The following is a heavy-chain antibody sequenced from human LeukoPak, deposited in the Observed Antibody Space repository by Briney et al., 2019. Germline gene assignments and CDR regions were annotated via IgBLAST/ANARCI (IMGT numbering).Heavy chain of an antibody. D-gene: IGHD3-10*01. CDR1: GDSVSSNSAA. J-gene: IGHJ6*03. CDR3: ARGLWFGELLGGYYYYIDV. CDR2: TYYRSKWFN. V-gene: IGHV6-1*01. Sequence: SQTLSLTCAISGDSVSSNSAAWNWIRLSPSRGLEWLGRTYYRSKWFNDYAVSVRGRITINPDTSKNQFSLQLNSVTPEDTAVYYCARGLWFGELLGGYYYYIDVGGKGTTVTVSS.